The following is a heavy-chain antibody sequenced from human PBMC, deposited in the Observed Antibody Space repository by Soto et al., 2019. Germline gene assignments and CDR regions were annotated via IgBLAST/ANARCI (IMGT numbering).Heavy chain of an antibody. CDR1: GFTFSDYG. CDR3: ARLGYCIRTSCYARRYGMDV. D-gene: IGHD2-2*01. J-gene: IGHJ6*02. CDR2: IWYDGSDK. V-gene: IGHV3-33*01. Sequence: QVQLVESGGGVVQPGRSLRLSCAASGFTFSDYGMHWVRQAPGKGLEWVAVIWYDGSDKHYADSVKGRFTISRDNSKNTXYXXMNSLRVEDTAVYYCARLGYCIRTSCYARRYGMDVWGQGTTVTVSS.